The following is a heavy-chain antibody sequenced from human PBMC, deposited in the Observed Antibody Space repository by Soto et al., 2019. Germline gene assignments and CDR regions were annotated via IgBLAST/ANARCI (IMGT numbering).Heavy chain of an antibody. CDR2: IYHSGST. V-gene: IGHV4-39*01. Sequence: SETLSLTCSVSGGSISSTNYNWGWIRQPPGKGLESIGIIYHSGSTSYNPSLRSRVTISVDTSKNQFSLRLNSVTAADTAVYFCARHVAQNKYYYYYGLDVWGPGTTVTVSS. CDR1: GGSISSTNYN. J-gene: IGHJ6*02. CDR3: ARHVAQNKYYYYYGLDV. D-gene: IGHD2-15*01.